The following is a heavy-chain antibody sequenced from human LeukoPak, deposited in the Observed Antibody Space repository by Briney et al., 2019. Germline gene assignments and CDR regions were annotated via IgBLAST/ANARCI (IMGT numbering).Heavy chain of an antibody. J-gene: IGHJ4*02. CDR2: INPSGGST. CDR1: GYTFTSYY. V-gene: IGHV1-46*01. Sequence: ASVKVSCKASGYTFTSYYMYWVRQAPGQGLEWMGIINPSGGSTSYAQKFQGRVTMTRDTSTSTVHMELSSLRSEDTAVYYCARSLVGATLDVGYWGQGTLVTVSS. CDR3: ARSLVGATLDVGY. D-gene: IGHD1-26*01.